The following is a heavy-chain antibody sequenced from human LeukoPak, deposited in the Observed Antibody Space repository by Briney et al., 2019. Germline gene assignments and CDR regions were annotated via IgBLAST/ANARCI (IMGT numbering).Heavy chain of an antibody. CDR1: GFTFSSYW. CDR2: IKQDGSEK. J-gene: IGHJ4*02. V-gene: IGHV3-7*03. Sequence: GRSLRLSCAASGFTFSSYWMSWVRQAPGKGLEWVANIKQDGSEKYYVDSVKGRFTISRDNAKNSLYLQMNSLRAEDTAVYYCARVRIAAAGTTPYYFDYWGQGTLVTVSS. D-gene: IGHD6-13*01. CDR3: ARVRIAAAGTTPYYFDY.